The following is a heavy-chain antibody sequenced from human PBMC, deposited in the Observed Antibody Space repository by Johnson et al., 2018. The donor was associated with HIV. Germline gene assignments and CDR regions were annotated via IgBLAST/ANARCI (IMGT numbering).Heavy chain of an antibody. CDR2: ISSSGSTI. D-gene: IGHD1-26*01. CDR3: ARDQEGYYDYVFDM. CDR1: GFTFSDYY. Sequence: QVQLVESGGGVVQPGGSLRLSCAASGFTFSDYYMSWIRQAPGKGLEWVSYISSSGSTIYYADSVKGRFTISRDNAKNSLYLQMNSLRAEDTAFYYCARDQEGYYDYVFDMWGQGTLVTVSS. J-gene: IGHJ3*02. V-gene: IGHV3-11*01.